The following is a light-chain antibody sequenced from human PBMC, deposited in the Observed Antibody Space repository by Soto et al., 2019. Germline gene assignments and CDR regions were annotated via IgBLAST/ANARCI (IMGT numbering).Light chain of an antibody. J-gene: IGKJ1*01. V-gene: IGKV3-15*01. Sequence: EMVMTQSPATLSVSPGERATLSCRASQSVSSNLAWYQQKPGQAPRLLIYGASTRATGIPARFSGSGSGTEFTLTISSLQSEDSAVYYCQQYNKWPRTFGQGTKVDIK. CDR2: GAS. CDR3: QQYNKWPRT. CDR1: QSVSSN.